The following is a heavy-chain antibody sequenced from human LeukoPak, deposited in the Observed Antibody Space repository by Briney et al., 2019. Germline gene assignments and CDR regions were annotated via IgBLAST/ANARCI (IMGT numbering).Heavy chain of an antibody. CDR3: ARKVLSGSRYFDY. D-gene: IGHD1-26*01. CDR1: GFTFSSFE. CDR2: ITSSASTI. V-gene: IGHV3-48*03. Sequence: GGSLRLSCAASGFTFSSFEMNGVRQAPGKELEWVSYITSSASTIYYAESVKGRFTISRDNAKNSLFLQMNSLRAEDTAVYYCARKVLSGSRYFDYWGQGALVTVSS. J-gene: IGHJ4*02.